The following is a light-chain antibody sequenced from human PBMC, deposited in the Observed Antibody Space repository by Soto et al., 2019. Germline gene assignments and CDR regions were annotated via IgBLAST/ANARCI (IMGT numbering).Light chain of an antibody. CDR3: SSYVPTSVLVL. CDR2: EVT. CDR1: SGDIGTYAL. V-gene: IGLV2-23*02. Sequence: QSALTQPASVSGSHGQSITISCTGTSGDIGTYALVSWFQQHPGRAPKLIIFEVTRRPSGVSNRFSGSKSGNTASLTISGLQPEDEAVYYCSSYVPTSVLVLFGGGTKLTVL. J-gene: IGLJ3*02.